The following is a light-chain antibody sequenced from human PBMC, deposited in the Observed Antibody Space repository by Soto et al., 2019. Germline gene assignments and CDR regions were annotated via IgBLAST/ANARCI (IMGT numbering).Light chain of an antibody. CDR2: AAS. CDR3: QKYNTAPQT. J-gene: IGKJ1*01. Sequence: DIQMTQSPSSLSACVGDRVTITCRASQGILDYVAWFQQKPGKAPKLLIYAASTLPSGVPSRFSGSGSGTDFTLTISALQLEDVATYYCQKYNTAPQTFGQGTKVEIK. V-gene: IGKV1-27*01. CDR1: QGILDY.